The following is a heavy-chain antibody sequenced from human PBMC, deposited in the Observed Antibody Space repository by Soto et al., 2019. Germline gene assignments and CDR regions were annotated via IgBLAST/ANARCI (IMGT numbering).Heavy chain of an antibody. J-gene: IGHJ6*02. CDR2: IYYSGST. CDR3: ARVARGSSYYYGMDV. CDR1: GGSIISSSYC. V-gene: IGHV4-39*01. D-gene: IGHD3-10*01. Sequence: SETLSLTCTVSGGSIISSSYCWVWIRQPPWRGLELIGSIYYSGSTYYNPSLKSRVTISVDTSKNQFSLKLSSVTAADTAVYYCARVARGSSYYYGMDVWGQGTTVTVSS.